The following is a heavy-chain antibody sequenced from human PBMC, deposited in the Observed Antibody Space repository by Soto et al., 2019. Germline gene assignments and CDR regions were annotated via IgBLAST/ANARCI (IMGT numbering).Heavy chain of an antibody. D-gene: IGHD3-22*01. V-gene: IGHV1-46*01. CDR3: AREGATMRDFDY. CDR1: GYTFTSYY. CDR2: INPSDGST. J-gene: IGHJ4*02. Sequence: QVQLVQSGAEVKKPGASVKVSCKASGYTFTSYYMHWVRQAPGQGLEWMGIINPSDGSTRYAQKFKGRVTVTRDTSTSTVYMELSSLRSEDTAVYYCAREGATMRDFDYWGQGTLVTVSS.